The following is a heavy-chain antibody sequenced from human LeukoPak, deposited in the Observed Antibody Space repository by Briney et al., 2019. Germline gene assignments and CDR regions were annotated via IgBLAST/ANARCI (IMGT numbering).Heavy chain of an antibody. J-gene: IGHJ3*02. CDR1: GGSISSGRSS. CDR3: ARGGTAFDI. Sequence: SETLSLTCAVSGGSISSGRSSWNWFRQSPGKGLEWIGYIYHSGSTYYNPSLKSRVAISVDRSKNQFSLKLRSVTAADTALYYCARGGTAFDIWGQGTMVTVSS. D-gene: IGHD1-26*01. CDR2: IYHSGST. V-gene: IGHV4-30-2*06.